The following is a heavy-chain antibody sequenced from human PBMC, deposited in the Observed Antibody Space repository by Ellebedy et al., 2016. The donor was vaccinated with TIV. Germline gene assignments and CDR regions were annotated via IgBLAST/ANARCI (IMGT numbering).Heavy chain of an antibody. D-gene: IGHD2-15*01. CDR2: ISGGVGNT. Sequence: GVSLKISCAASGFTFSNYVMSWVRQAPGKGLEWVSSISGGVGNTYYADSVKGRFTISRDNSKNTLYLQMNSLRAEDTAVYYCAKGCGGSCYWEAYWGQGTLVTVSS. CDR3: AKGCGGSCYWEAY. CDR1: GFTFSNYV. J-gene: IGHJ4*02. V-gene: IGHV3-23*01.